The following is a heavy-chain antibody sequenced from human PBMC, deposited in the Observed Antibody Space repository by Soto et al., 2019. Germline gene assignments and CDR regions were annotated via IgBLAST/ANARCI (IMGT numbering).Heavy chain of an antibody. J-gene: IGHJ6*03. CDR2: MNPNSGNT. CDR1: GYTFTSYD. V-gene: IGHV1-8*01. D-gene: IGHD3-3*01. Sequence: ASVKVSCKASGYTFTSYDINWVRQATGQRLEWMGWMNPNSGNTGYAQKFQGRVTMTRNTSISTAYMELSSLRSEDTAVYYCARGTGETFPYYVFWSGYPYYYYYYMDVWGKGTTVTVSS. CDR3: ARGTGETFPYYVFWSGYPYYYYYYMDV.